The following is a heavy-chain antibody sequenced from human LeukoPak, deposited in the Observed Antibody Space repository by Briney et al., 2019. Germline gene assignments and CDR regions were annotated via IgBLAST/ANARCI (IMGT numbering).Heavy chain of an antibody. Sequence: NSSETLSLTCTVSGYSISTGYYWGWIRQPPGKGLEWIGSMYHSGSTYYNPSLKSRVTISVDTSKNQFSLKLSSVTAADTAVYYCAREELRYFDWLLPDYWGQGTLVTVSS. D-gene: IGHD3-9*01. J-gene: IGHJ4*02. CDR2: MYHSGST. V-gene: IGHV4-38-2*02. CDR1: GYSISTGYY. CDR3: AREELRYFDWLLPDY.